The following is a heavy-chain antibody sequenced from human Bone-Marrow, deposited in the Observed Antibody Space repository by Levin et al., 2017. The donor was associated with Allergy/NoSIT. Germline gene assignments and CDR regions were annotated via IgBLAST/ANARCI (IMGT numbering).Heavy chain of an antibody. J-gene: IGHJ3*02. CDR2: VYYSGST. Sequence: SETLSLTCSVSDDSVSSGSYFWHWIRQPPGKGLEWIGSVYYSGSTKYNPSLRRRLTISVDTSKNQFSLRLTSVTAADTAVYYCARDRGFLTVKAAFDIWGQGTMVTVSS. V-gene: IGHV4-61*01. D-gene: IGHD3-10*01. CDR3: ARDRGFLTVKAAFDI. CDR1: DDSVSSGSYF.